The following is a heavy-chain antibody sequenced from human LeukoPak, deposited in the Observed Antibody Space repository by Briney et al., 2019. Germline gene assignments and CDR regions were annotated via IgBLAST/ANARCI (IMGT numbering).Heavy chain of an antibody. Sequence: SETLSLTCTVSGGSISSYYWSWIRQPPRKGLEWIGYIYTSGSTNYNPSLKSRVTISVDTSKNQFSLKLSSVTAADTAVYYCARLVRGDFWSGYYPPLYFDYWGQGTLVTFSS. V-gene: IGHV4-4*09. D-gene: IGHD3-3*01. CDR1: GGSISSYY. CDR2: IYTSGST. J-gene: IGHJ4*02. CDR3: ARLVRGDFWSGYYPPLYFDY.